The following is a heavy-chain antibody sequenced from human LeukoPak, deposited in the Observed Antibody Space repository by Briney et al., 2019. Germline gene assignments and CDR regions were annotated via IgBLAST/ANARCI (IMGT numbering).Heavy chain of an antibody. CDR2: IYPGDSDT. CDR3: ARRGYRSGANAFDI. V-gene: IGHV5-51*01. D-gene: IGHD6-19*01. Sequence: GESLKISCKGSGYSFSTYWIGWVRHMPGKGLEWMGIIYPGDSDTRYSPSFQGQVTTSADKSISTAYLQWSSLKASDTAMYYCARRGYRSGANAFDIWGQGTMVTVSS. J-gene: IGHJ3*02. CDR1: GYSFSTYW.